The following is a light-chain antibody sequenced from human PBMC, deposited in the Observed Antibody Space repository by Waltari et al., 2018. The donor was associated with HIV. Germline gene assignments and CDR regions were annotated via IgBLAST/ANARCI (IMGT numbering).Light chain of an antibody. CDR3: QQRSNWPPGLT. CDR1: KSVSSY. V-gene: IGKV3-11*01. J-gene: IGKJ4*01. Sequence: IVLTQSPATLSLSPGDRATLPCRASKSVSSYLAWYQQKPGQAPRLLIYDASNRATGIPARFSGSGSGTDFTLTISSLEPEDFAVYYCQQRSNWPPGLTFGGGTKVEIK. CDR2: DAS.